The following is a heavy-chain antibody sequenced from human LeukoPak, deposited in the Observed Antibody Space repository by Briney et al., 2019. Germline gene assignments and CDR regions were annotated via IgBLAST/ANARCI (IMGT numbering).Heavy chain of an antibody. V-gene: IGHV3-21*01. CDR1: GFTFSSYS. CDR2: ISSSSSYI. J-gene: IGHJ3*02. CDR3: AREPWNHDAFDI. D-gene: IGHD1-14*01. Sequence: GGSLRLSCAASGFTFSSYSMNWVRQAPGKGLEWVSSISSSSSYIYYADSVKGRFTISRDNAKISLYLQMNSLRAEDTAVYYCAREPWNHDAFDIWGQGTMVTVSS.